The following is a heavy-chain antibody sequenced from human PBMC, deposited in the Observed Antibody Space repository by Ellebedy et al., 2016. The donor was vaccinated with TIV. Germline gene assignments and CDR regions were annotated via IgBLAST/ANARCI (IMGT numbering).Heavy chain of an antibody. J-gene: IGHJ5*01. Sequence: MPSETLSLTCTVSGGPISTYYWSWIRQPPGKGLEWIGYLYYSGTTNYNLSLKSRVTISVATSKNQLSLRLSSVTAADTAVYYCAKTYILTGYYPSLWFDSWGQGTLVTVSS. CDR1: GGPISTYY. D-gene: IGHD3-9*01. CDR2: LYYSGTT. V-gene: IGHV4-59*08. CDR3: AKTYILTGYYPSLWFDS.